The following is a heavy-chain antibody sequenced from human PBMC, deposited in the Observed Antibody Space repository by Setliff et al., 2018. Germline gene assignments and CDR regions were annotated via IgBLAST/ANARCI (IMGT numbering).Heavy chain of an antibody. CDR3: ARSGSGVHYYYMDV. J-gene: IGHJ6*03. CDR1: GGSFSSYA. V-gene: IGHV1-69*13. CDR2: IIPAFTTA. D-gene: IGHD7-27*01. Sequence: GASVKVSCKASGGSFSSYAIIWVRQAPGQGLELMGGIIPAFTTANYAPNFHDRLRITADESTSTAYMELSSLRSDDTAVYYCARSGSGVHYYYMDVWGKGTTVTVSS.